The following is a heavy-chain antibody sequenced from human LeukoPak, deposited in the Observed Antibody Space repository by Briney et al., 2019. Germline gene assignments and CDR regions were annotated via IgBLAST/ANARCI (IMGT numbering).Heavy chain of an antibody. V-gene: IGHV3-66*02. CDR2: IYSGGST. D-gene: IGHD6-19*01. Sequence: PGGSLRLSCAASGFTVSSNYMSWVCQAPGKGLEWVSVIYSGGSTYYADSVKGRFTISRDNSKNTLYLQMNSLRAEDTAVYYCAREEQWLVIDYWGQGTLVTVSS. CDR1: GFTVSSNY. J-gene: IGHJ4*02. CDR3: AREEQWLVIDY.